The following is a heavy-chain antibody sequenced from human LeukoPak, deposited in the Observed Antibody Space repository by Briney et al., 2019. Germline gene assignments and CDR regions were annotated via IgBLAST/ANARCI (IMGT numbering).Heavy chain of an antibody. CDR3: ATSRVFDY. V-gene: IGHV3-11*04. CDR2: ISTSSANI. Sequence: PGGSLRLSCAASGFKFGDYFMSWIRQSPEKGLQWVAFISTSSANIRYADFVKGRFTISRDNAKNSLYLQMHSLRTEDTAVYYCATSRVFDYWG. CDR1: GFKFGDYF. J-gene: IGHJ4*01.